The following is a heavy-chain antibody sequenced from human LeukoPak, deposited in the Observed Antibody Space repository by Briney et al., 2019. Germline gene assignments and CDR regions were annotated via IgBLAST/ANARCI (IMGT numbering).Heavy chain of an antibody. Sequence: TGGSLRLSCAASGLTFSSYGMHWVRQAPGKGLEWVAFIRYDGSNKYYADSVKGRFTISRDNSKNTLYLQMNSLRAEDTAVYYCAKDGSGYSSSWPPYYMDVWGKGTTVTVSS. V-gene: IGHV3-30*02. D-gene: IGHD6-13*01. CDR2: IRYDGSNK. CDR3: AKDGSGYSSSWPPYYMDV. CDR1: GLTFSSYG. J-gene: IGHJ6*03.